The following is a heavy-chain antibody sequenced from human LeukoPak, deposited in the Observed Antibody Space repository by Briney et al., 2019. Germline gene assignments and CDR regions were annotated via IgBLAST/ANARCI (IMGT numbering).Heavy chain of an antibody. V-gene: IGHV3-23*01. CDR2: ISGSGGST. CDR1: GFTFSSYA. CDR3: AKDPSRPLWFGEPYDY. D-gene: IGHD3-10*01. Sequence: GGSLRLSCAASGFTFSSYAMSWVRQAPGKGLEWVSAISGSGGSTYYADSVKGRFTISRDNSKNTLYLQMNSLRAEDTAVYYFAKDPSRPLWFGEPYDYWGQGTLVTVSS. J-gene: IGHJ4*02.